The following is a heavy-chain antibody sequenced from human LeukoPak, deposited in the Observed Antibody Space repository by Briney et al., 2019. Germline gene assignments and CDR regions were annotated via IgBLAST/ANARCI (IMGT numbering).Heavy chain of an antibody. CDR3: AGTSLAMYYYDSSGYYPSDY. Sequence: GASVKVSCKASGGTFSSYAISWVRQAPGQGLEWMGGIIPIFGTANYAQKFQGRVTITTDESTSTAYMELSSLRSEDTAVYYCAGTSLAMYYYDSSGYYPSDYWGQGTLVTVSS. CDR1: GGTFSSYA. J-gene: IGHJ4*02. CDR2: IIPIFGTA. D-gene: IGHD3-22*01. V-gene: IGHV1-69*05.